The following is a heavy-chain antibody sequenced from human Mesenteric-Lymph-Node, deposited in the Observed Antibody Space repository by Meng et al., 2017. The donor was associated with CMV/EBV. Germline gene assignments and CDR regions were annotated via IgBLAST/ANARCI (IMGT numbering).Heavy chain of an antibody. Sequence: GGSLRLSCAASGFTVSSTYMSWVRQAPGKGLEWVSVIYRDGTTYYADSVKGRFTISRDDSSNTLYLLMNSLRAEDTAVYYCARSPMGSCMSTTCLYYDYWGQGTLVTVSS. CDR1: GFTVSSTY. CDR2: IYRDGTT. V-gene: IGHV3-53*01. J-gene: IGHJ4*02. CDR3: ARSPMGSCMSTTCLYYDY. D-gene: IGHD2-2*01.